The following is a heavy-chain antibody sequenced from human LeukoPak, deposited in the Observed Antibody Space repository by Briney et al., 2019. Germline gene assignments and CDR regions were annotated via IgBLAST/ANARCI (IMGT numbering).Heavy chain of an antibody. J-gene: IGHJ6*02. CDR3: EWFGGSFNGMDV. CDR2: ISPGVGT. D-gene: IGHD3-10*01. V-gene: IGHV3-66*01. Sequence: GGSLRLSCAASGFTVSNNYMTWVRQAPGKGLEWVSVISPGVGTYYADSVKGRFIISRDNSKNALSLQMNSLRAEDTAVYYCEWFGGSFNGMDVWGQGTTVTVSS. CDR1: GFTVSNNY.